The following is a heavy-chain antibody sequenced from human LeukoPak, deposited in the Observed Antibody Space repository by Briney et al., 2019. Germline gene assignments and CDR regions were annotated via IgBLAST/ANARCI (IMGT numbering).Heavy chain of an antibody. CDR2: IYYSGST. CDR3: ASGLRIAAAGTVINWFDP. J-gene: IGHJ5*02. V-gene: IGHV4-59*01. CDR1: GGSISSYY. D-gene: IGHD6-13*01. Sequence: SETLSLTCTVSGGSISSYYWSWIRQPPGKGLEWIGYIYYSGSTNYNPSLKSRVTISVDTSKNQFSLKLSSVTAADTAVYYCASGLRIAAAGTVINWFDPWGQGTLVTVSS.